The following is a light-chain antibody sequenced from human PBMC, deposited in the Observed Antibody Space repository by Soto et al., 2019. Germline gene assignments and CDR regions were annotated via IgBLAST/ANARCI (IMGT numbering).Light chain of an antibody. Sequence: QSVLTQPASVSGSPGQSITISCTGSSSDIGGYNYVSWYQQYPGKAPKLVIYEVSNRPSGVSNRFSGSKSGNTASLTISGLQAEDEADYYCCSYTTTSTLFGAGTKVTVL. J-gene: IGLJ2*01. V-gene: IGLV2-14*01. CDR3: CSYTTTSTL. CDR1: SSDIGGYNY. CDR2: EVS.